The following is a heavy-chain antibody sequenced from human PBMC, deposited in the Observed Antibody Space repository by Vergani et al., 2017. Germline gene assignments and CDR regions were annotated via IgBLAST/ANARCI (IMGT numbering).Heavy chain of an antibody. Sequence: QVQLQQSGPGLVKPSQTLSLTCAISGDSVSSNSAAWNWIRQSPSRGLEWLGRTYYRSKWYNDYAVSVKSRITINPDTSKNQFSLQLNSVTPEDTAVYYCSRRRVPIVRGVTSSGFDPWGQGTLVTVSS. CDR3: SRRRVPIVRGVTSSGFDP. CDR1: GDSVSSNSAA. V-gene: IGHV6-1*01. D-gene: IGHD3-10*01. J-gene: IGHJ5*02. CDR2: TYYRSKWYN.